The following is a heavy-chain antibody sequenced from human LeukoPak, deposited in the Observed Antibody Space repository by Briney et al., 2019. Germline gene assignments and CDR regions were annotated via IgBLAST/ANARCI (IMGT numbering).Heavy chain of an antibody. D-gene: IGHD3-9*01. J-gene: IGHJ5*02. Sequence: GGSLRLSCATSGFTFSSYSMNWVRQAPGKGLEWVSYISSNSSTIYYADSVKGRFTSSRDNAKHSLYLQMDSLRAEDTAVYYCARALRYFDWLSTSPEYNWFDPWGQGTLVTVSS. CDR3: ARALRYFDWLSTSPEYNWFDP. CDR2: ISSNSSTI. CDR1: GFTFSSYS. V-gene: IGHV3-48*01.